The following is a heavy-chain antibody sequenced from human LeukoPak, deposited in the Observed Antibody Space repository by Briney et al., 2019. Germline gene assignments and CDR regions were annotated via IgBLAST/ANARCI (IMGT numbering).Heavy chain of an antibody. D-gene: IGHD3-10*01. CDR1: GYTFTSYG. CDR2: SSAYNGNT. J-gene: IGHJ4*02. Sequence: GASVKVSCKASGYTFTSYGISWVRQAPGQGLEWMGWSSAYNGNTNYAQNLQGRVTMTTDTSTSTAYMELRSLRSDDTAVYYCARFRAGVGEPYGDYWGQGTLVTVSS. CDR3: ARFRAGVGEPYGDY. V-gene: IGHV1-18*01.